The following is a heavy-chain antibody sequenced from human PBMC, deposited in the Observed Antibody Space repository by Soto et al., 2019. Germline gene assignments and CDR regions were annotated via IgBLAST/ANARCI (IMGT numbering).Heavy chain of an antibody. V-gene: IGHV4-34*01. CDR2: INHSGTI. CDR3: ARADRTLVTSYSLDV. Sequence: ETLSLTCAVYGGSFSGYYWTWIRQPPGKGLEWIGEINHSGTINFNPSLKSRLTISLDTSKKHFSLKLSSVTDADTAAYYCARADRTLVTSYSLDVWGQGTTVTVSS. D-gene: IGHD2-21*02. CDR1: GGSFSGYY. J-gene: IGHJ6*02.